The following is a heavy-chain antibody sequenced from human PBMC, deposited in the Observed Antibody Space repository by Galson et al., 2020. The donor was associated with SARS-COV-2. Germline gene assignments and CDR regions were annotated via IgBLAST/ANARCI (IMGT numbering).Heavy chain of an antibody. J-gene: IGHJ3*02. D-gene: IGHD6-19*01. CDR2: IYHSGST. CDR1: GYSISSGYY. V-gene: IGHV4-38-2*01. Sequence: SETLSLTCAVSGYSISSGYYWGWIRQPPGKGLEWIGSIYHSGSTYYNPSLKSRVTISVDTSKNQFSLKLSSVTAADTAVYYCATSNSSGWRHDAFDIWGQGTMVTVSS. CDR3: ATSNSSGWRHDAFDI.